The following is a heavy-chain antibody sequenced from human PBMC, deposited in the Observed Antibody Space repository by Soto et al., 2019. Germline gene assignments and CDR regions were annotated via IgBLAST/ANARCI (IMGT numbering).Heavy chain of an antibody. Sequence: ASVKVSCKASGGTFSSYTISWVRQAPGQGLEWMGRIIPILGIANYAQKFQGRVTITADKSTSTAYMELSSLRSEDTAVYYCARDRSIFGVVISNWFDPWGQGTLVTVSS. V-gene: IGHV1-69*04. J-gene: IGHJ5*02. CDR3: ARDRSIFGVVISNWFDP. D-gene: IGHD3-3*01. CDR1: GGTFSSYT. CDR2: IIPILGIA.